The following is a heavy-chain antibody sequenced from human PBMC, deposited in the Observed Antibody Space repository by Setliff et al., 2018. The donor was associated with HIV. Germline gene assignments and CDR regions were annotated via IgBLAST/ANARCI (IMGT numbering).Heavy chain of an antibody. CDR3: AKDRGHNFWRGYSDY. CDR1: GFTSSSFE. Sequence: PGGSLRLSCVASGFTSSSFEMNWVRQAPGKGLEWVSAISGSGGSTYYADSVKGRFTVSRENPKNTLYLEMDSLRAEDTAVYYCAKDRGHNFWRGYSDYWGQGTLVTVSS. V-gene: IGHV3-23*01. D-gene: IGHD3-3*01. CDR2: ISGSGGST. J-gene: IGHJ4*02.